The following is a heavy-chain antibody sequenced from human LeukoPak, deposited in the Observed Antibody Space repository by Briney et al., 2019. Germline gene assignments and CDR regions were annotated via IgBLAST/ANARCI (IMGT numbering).Heavy chain of an antibody. CDR2: IYSGGST. V-gene: IGHV3-53*01. D-gene: IGHD2-2*01. CDR3: ERSIIVVVPAALREDYYGMDV. J-gene: IGHJ6*04. Sequence: GGSLRLSCAASGFTVSSNYMSWVRQAPGKGLEWVSVIYSGGSTYYADSVKGRFTISRDNSKNTLYLQMNSLRGEDTAVYYGERSIIVVVPAALREDYYGMDVWGKGTTVTVSS. CDR1: GFTVSSNY.